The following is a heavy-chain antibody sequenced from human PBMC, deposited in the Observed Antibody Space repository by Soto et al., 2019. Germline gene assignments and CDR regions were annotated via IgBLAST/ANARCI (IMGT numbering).Heavy chain of an antibody. Sequence: QMQLVQSGPEVKKPGTSVKVSCKASGITFSTSAMQWVRQARGQRLEWIGWIVVGSGHTNYAQKFQERITITRDMSSSTVYMELSSLRSEDTAVYYCAATIIAVSGTGYYGMDVWGQGTTVTVSS. CDR1: GITFSTSA. V-gene: IGHV1-58*02. J-gene: IGHJ6*02. CDR2: IVVGSGHT. D-gene: IGHD6-19*01. CDR3: AATIIAVSGTGYYGMDV.